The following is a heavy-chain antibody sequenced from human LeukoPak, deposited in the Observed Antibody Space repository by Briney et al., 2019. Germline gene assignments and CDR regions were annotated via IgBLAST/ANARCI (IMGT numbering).Heavy chain of an antibody. CDR3: ARDRRTGGLTMVDY. V-gene: IGHV3-21*01. J-gene: IGHJ4*02. CDR2: VSGRGTYI. CDR1: GFTFSSYS. D-gene: IGHD3-10*01. Sequence: GGSLRLSCAASGFTFSSYSMNWVRQAPGKGLEWVSSVSGRGTYIYYADSVNGRFTISRDNAKNSLYLQMNSLRAEDTAVYYCARDRRTGGLTMVDYWGQGTLVTVSS.